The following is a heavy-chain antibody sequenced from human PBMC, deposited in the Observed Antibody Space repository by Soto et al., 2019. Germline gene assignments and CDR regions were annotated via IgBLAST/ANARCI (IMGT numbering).Heavy chain of an antibody. Sequence: QVQLVQSGAEVKKPGASVKVPCKASGYTFTSFGISWVRQAPGQGLEWMGWISAYNGNTNYAENLQGRVAMTTDTSTSTAYMELRSLRSDDTAVYYCARDHRGGTDAFDIWGQGTMVTVSS. CDR1: GYTFTSFG. D-gene: IGHD2-15*01. CDR3: ARDHRGGTDAFDI. J-gene: IGHJ3*02. V-gene: IGHV1-18*01. CDR2: ISAYNGNT.